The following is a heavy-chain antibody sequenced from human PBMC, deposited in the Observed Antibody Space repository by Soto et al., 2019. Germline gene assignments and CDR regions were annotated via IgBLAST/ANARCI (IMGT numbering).Heavy chain of an antibody. Sequence: QVQLVQSGAEVKKPGSSVKVSCKASGGTFSSYTISWVRQAPGQGLEWMGRIIPILGIANYAQKFQGRVTITADKPTSTAYMELSSLRSEDTAVYYCARDRGVTDQPNYYSYGMDVWGQGTTVTVSS. D-gene: IGHD2-21*02. J-gene: IGHJ6*02. CDR2: IIPILGIA. CDR1: GGTFSSYT. V-gene: IGHV1-69*08. CDR3: ARDRGVTDQPNYYSYGMDV.